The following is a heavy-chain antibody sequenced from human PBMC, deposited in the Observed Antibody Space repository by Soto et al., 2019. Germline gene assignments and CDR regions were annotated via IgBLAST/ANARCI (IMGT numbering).Heavy chain of an antibody. CDR1: GGSISSGGYY. D-gene: IGHD3-22*01. V-gene: IGHV4-31*03. Sequence: TLSLTCTVSGGSISSGGYYWSWIRQHPGKGLEWIGYIYYSGSTYYNPSLKSRVTISVDTSKNQFSLKLSSVTAADTAVYYCARTYYYDSSGYYREYFQHWGQGTLVTVSS. CDR2: IYYSGST. J-gene: IGHJ1*01. CDR3: ARTYYYDSSGYYREYFQH.